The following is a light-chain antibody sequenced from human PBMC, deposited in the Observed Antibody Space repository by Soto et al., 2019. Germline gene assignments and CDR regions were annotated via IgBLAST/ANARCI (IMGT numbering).Light chain of an antibody. J-gene: IGKJ1*01. CDR1: QSVSSHY. CDR3: QQYGSSSWT. Sequence: ETVLTQSPGTLSLSPGERATLSCRASQSVSSHYLAWYQQKPGQAPRLLIYGASSRAAGIPDRFSGSGSGTDFTLTISRLEPEDSAVYYCQQYGSSSWTFGQGTKVDIK. V-gene: IGKV3-20*01. CDR2: GAS.